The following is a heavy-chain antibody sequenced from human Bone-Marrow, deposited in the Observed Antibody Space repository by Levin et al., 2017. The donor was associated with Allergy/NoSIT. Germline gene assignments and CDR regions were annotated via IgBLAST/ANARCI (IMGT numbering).Heavy chain of an antibody. J-gene: IGHJ4*02. Sequence: PSETLSLTCAVYGGSFSGYYWSWIRQPPGKGLEWIGEINHSGSTNYNPSLKSRVTISVDTSKNQFSLKLSSVTAADTAVYYCARGSPSPEGYWGQGTLVTVSS. V-gene: IGHV4-34*01. CDR1: GGSFSGYY. CDR3: ARGSPSPEGY. CDR2: INHSGST. D-gene: IGHD1-14*01.